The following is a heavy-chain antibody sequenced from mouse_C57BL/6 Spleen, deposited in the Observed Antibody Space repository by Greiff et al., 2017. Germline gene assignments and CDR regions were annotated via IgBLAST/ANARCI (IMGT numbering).Heavy chain of an antibody. V-gene: IGHV1-72*01. Sequence: QVQLQQPGAELVKPGASVKLSCKASGYTFTSYWMHWVKQRPGRGLEWIGRIDPNSGGTKYNEKFKSKATLTVDKPSSTAYVQLSSLTSEDSAVYYCARDSNYEDFDYWGQGTTLTVSS. CDR1: GYTFTSYW. CDR2: IDPNSGGT. J-gene: IGHJ2*01. CDR3: ARDSNYEDFDY. D-gene: IGHD2-5*01.